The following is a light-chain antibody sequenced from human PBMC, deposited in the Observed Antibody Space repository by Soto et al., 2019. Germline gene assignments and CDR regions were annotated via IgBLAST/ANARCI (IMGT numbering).Light chain of an antibody. CDR3: QQYGSSPYT. CDR1: QSVSSNY. CDR2: GAS. J-gene: IGKJ2*01. V-gene: IGKV3-20*01. Sequence: EIVLTQSPGTLSLSPGERATLSCRASQSVSSNYLAWYQQQPGQTPGLLIYGASSTATGIPDRFSGSGSGTDFTLTISRLEPEDFAVYYCQQYGSSPYTFGQGTKLEIK.